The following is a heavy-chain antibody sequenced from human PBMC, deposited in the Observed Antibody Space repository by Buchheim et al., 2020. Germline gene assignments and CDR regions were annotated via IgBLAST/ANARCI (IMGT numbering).Heavy chain of an antibody. CDR1: VGPFSRYY. D-gene: IGHD2-15*01. J-gene: IGHJ4*02. CDR3: SKGDCRAGSCLGRDY. V-gene: IGHV4-34*01. CDR2: IDHSGIT. Sequence: QVQLQQWGAGLLKPSATLSLTCAVSVGPFSRYYWSWIRQTPGKGLEWIGEIDHSGITNYNPSLQSRVSISVDSSSNQLSLKLRSVTAADTAVYYCSKGDCRAGSCLGRDYWGQGTL.